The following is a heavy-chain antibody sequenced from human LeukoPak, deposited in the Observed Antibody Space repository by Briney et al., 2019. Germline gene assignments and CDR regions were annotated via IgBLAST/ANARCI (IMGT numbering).Heavy chain of an antibody. V-gene: IGHV1-18*01. Sequence: GASVKVSCKASGYTFTNYTMRWVRQAPGQGLEWMGWISPYYGNTNYAQNLQGRVTMTTDTSTTTAYMELRSLRSDDTAVYYCARGGGDYFDRLGRGTLVTVSS. CDR3: ARGGGDYFDR. J-gene: IGHJ2*01. CDR1: GYTFTNYT. D-gene: IGHD4-17*01. CDR2: ISPYYGNT.